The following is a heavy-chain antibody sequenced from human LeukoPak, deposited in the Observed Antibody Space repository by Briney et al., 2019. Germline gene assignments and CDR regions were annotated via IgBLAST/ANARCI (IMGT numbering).Heavy chain of an antibody. V-gene: IGHV3-23*01. Sequence: GGSLRLSCAASGFTFSNYAMSWVRQAPGKRLEWVSAISGSGGSTYYADSVKGRFTISRDNSKNTLHLQMNSLRAEDTAGYYCAKGLRSGYTYGPFDYWGQGTLVTVSS. CDR1: GFTFSNYA. CDR2: ISGSGGST. CDR3: AKGLRSGYTYGPFDY. J-gene: IGHJ4*02. D-gene: IGHD5-18*01.